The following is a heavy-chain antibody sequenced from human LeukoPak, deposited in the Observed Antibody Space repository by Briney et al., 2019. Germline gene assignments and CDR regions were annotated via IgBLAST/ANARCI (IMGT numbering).Heavy chain of an antibody. J-gene: IGHJ4*02. CDR3: ARGTAATAGIDY. D-gene: IGHD6-13*01. Sequence: GGSLRLSCAVSGFNFSSYWIHWVRRAPGKGLVWVSLINTDGSATTYGDSAKGRFTVSRDNDKNTLFLDMNSLRVEDTAVYYCARGTAATAGIDYWGQGTPVTVSS. CDR2: INTDGSAT. V-gene: IGHV3-74*01. CDR1: GFNFSSYW.